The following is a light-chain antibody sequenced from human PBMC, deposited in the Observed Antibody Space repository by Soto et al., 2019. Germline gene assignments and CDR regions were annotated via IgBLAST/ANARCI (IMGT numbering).Light chain of an antibody. V-gene: IGKV3-20*01. CDR3: QQYGSSSWT. CDR1: QSVSSN. J-gene: IGKJ1*01. Sequence: EIGLTQSPGTLSWSPGERATLCCRASQSVSSNLAWYQQRPGQAPRLLIYGASSRATGIPDRFSGSGSGTEFTLTISRLEPEDFAVYYCQQYGSSSWTFGQGTKVDIK. CDR2: GAS.